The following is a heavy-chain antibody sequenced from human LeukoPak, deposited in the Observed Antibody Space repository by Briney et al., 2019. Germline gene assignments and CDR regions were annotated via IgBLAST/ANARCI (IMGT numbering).Heavy chain of an antibody. CDR2: INEGGSW. CDR1: GFTFSNYW. CDR3: ARHIPGGACFLDS. V-gene: IGHV3-7*01. D-gene: IGHD2-21*02. J-gene: IGHJ5*01. Sequence: PGGSLRLSCAASGFTFSNYWMSWVRQAPGKGLXXXDNINEGGSWSVVSVKGRFTISRDNAKNLLHLQMSDVRGDDTAVYYCARHIPGGACFLDSWGQGTLVSVSS.